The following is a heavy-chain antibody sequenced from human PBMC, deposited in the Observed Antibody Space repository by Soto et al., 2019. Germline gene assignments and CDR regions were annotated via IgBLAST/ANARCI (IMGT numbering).Heavy chain of an antibody. CDR1: GGSINSGGYY. CDR3: ARDRGYCSGGSCFSRGGSYGMDV. Sequence: QVQLLESGPGLVKPSQTLSLTCTVSGGSINSGGYYWSWIRQHPGKGLEGIGYIYYSGNSYYNPSLKSRVTMSLDTSKNQFSLNLSSVTAADTAVYYCARDRGYCSGGSCFSRGGSYGMDVWGQGTTVTLSS. D-gene: IGHD2-15*01. V-gene: IGHV4-31*03. CDR2: IYYSGNS. J-gene: IGHJ6*02.